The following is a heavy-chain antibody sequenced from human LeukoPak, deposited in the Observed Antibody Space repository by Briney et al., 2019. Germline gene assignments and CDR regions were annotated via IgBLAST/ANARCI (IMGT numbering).Heavy chain of an antibody. CDR1: GGSISSYY. J-gene: IGHJ4*02. V-gene: IGHV4-59*01. D-gene: IGHD2-15*01. CDR2: IYYSGST. CDR3: ARDYCSGGSCYFDY. Sequence: PSETLSLTCTVSGGSISSYYRSWIRQPPGKGLEWIGYIYYSGSTNYNPSLKSRVTISVDTSKNQFSLKLSSVTAADTSVYYCARDYCSGGSCYFDYWGQGTLVTVSS.